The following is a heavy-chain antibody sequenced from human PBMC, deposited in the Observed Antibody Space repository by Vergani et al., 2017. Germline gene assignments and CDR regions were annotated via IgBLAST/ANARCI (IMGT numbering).Heavy chain of an antibody. Sequence: QVQLQQWCAGLLKPSETLSLTCAVYGGSFSGYYWSWIRQPPGKGLEWIGEINHSGSTNYNPSLTSRVTISVNTSKNQFSLKLSSVTAADTAVYYCASHYYDSSGYGGDNWFDPWGEGTLVTVSS. CDR2: INHSGST. CDR1: GGSFSGYY. CDR3: ASHYYDSSGYGGDNWFDP. D-gene: IGHD3-22*01. J-gene: IGHJ5*02. V-gene: IGHV4-34*01.